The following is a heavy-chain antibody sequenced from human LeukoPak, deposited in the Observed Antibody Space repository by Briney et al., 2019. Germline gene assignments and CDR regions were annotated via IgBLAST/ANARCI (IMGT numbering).Heavy chain of an antibody. CDR1: GDSISSRDYY. CDR3: ARHEGYDFLTGYSYYFDY. V-gene: IGHV4-39*01. D-gene: IGHD3-9*01. J-gene: IGHJ4*02. Sequence: SQTLSLTCSVSGDSISSRDYYWSWIRQPPGKGLQWIGSISYSGNTYSNPSLASRVTMSVDTSKNQFSLKLSSVTVADTAVYYCARHEGYDFLTGYSYYFDYWGQGTLVTVPS. CDR2: ISYSGNT.